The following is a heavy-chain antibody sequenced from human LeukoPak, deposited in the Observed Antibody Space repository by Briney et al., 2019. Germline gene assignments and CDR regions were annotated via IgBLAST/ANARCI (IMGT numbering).Heavy chain of an antibody. J-gene: IGHJ4*02. CDR2: ISGSGGST. Sequence: ETLSLNCSVSGDSITYYYWSWVRQAPGKGLEWVSAISGSGGSTYYADSVKGRFTISRDTSKNTLFLQMNSLRVEDTAVYYCAKDNPVLHYWGQGTLVTVSS. CDR1: GDSITYYY. V-gene: IGHV3-23*01. CDR3: AKDNPVLHY.